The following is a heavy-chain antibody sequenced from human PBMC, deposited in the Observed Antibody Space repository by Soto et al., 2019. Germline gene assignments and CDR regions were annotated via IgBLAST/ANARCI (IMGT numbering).Heavy chain of an antibody. CDR2: IYYSGST. J-gene: IGHJ4*02. V-gene: IGHV4-59*01. D-gene: IGHD6-6*01. CDR3: ARGKSIAARRYFDY. Sequence: SETLSLTCTVSGGSISSYYWSWIRQPPGKGLEWIGYIYYSGSTNYNPSLKSRVTISVDTSKNQFSLKLSSVTAADTAVYCCARGKSIAARRYFDYWGQGTLVTVSS. CDR1: GGSISSYY.